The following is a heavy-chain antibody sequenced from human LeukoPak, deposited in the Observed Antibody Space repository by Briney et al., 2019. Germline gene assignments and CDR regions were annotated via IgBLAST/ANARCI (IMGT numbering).Heavy chain of an antibody. CDR1: GFTFGSYS. V-gene: IGHV3-21*01. D-gene: IGHD5-18*01. J-gene: IGHJ6*03. CDR2: ISSSSSYI. CDR3: ARDFSVDTAKRYMDV. Sequence: GGSLRLSCAASGFTFGSYSMNWVRQAPGKGLKWVSSISSSSSYIYYADSVKGRFTISRDNAKNSLYLQMNSLRAEDTAVYYCARDFSVDTAKRYMDVWGKGTTVTVSS.